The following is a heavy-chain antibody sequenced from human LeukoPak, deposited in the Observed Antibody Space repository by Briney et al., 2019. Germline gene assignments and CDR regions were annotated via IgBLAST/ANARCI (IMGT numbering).Heavy chain of an antibody. J-gene: IGHJ4*02. CDR2: ISSSGSTI. D-gene: IGHD5-24*01. V-gene: IGHV3-48*03. CDR1: GFTFSSYE. CDR3: ARGPLGWLQLSFDY. Sequence: KPGGSLRLSCAASGFTFSSYEMNWVRQAPGKGLEWVSYISSSGSTIYHADSVKGRFTISRDNAKNSLYLQMNSLRAEDTAVYYCARGPLGWLQLSFDYWGQGTLVTVSS.